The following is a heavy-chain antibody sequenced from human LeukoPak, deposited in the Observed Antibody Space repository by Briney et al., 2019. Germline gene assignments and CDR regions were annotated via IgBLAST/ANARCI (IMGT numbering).Heavy chain of an antibody. CDR1: GYTFTSYG. CDR3: ARDTPISSNWYFDL. J-gene: IGHJ2*01. D-gene: IGHD6-6*01. V-gene: IGHV1-18*01. Sequence: ASVTVSCKASGYTFTSYGISWVRQAPGQGLEWMGWISAYNGNTNYAQKLQGRVTMTTDTSTSTAYMELRSLRSDDTAVYYCARDTPISSNWYFDLWGRGTLVTVSS. CDR2: ISAYNGNT.